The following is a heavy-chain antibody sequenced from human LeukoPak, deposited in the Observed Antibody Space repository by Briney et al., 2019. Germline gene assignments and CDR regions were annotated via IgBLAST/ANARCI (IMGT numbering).Heavy chain of an antibody. J-gene: IGHJ4*01. CDR2: ISDSGGRT. D-gene: IGHD3-16*01. CDR1: GITLSNYG. V-gene: IGHV3-23*01. Sequence: GGSLRLSCTVSGITLSNYGMSWVRQAPGKGLEWVAGISDSGGRTNYADSVKGRFTISRDNPKNTLYLQMNSLRAEDTAVYYCAKGDLGFGRFYFDYWGHGNLVTVSP. CDR3: AKGDLGFGRFYFDY.